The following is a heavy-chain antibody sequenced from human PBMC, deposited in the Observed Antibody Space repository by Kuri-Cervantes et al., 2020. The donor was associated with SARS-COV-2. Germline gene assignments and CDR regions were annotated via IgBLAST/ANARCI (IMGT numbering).Heavy chain of an antibody. J-gene: IGHJ3*02. V-gene: IGHV3-21*04. CDR3: AKVSLPGGLRLPNDAFDI. CDR2: TSSSSSYI. Sequence: GGSLRLSCAASGFTFSSYGMHWVRQAPGKGLEWVSSTSSSSSYIYYADSVKGRFTISRDNSKNTLYLQMNSLRAEDTAVYYCAKVSLPGGLRLPNDAFDIWGQGTMVTVSS. CDR1: GFTFSSYG. D-gene: IGHD3-16*01.